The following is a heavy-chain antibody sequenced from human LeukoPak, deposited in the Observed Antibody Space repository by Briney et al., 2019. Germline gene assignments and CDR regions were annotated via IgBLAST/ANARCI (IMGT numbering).Heavy chain of an antibody. CDR1: GYTFTGYY. CDR2: INPNSGGT. CDR3: ARDDTVAGSSYYYYYMDV. Sequence: ASVKVSCKASGYTFTGYYMHWVRQAPGQGLEWMGWINPNSGGTNYAQKFQGRVTMTRDTSISTAYMELSRLRSDDTAVYYCARDDTVAGSSYYYYYMDVWGKGTTVTVSS. J-gene: IGHJ6*03. D-gene: IGHD6-19*01. V-gene: IGHV1-2*02.